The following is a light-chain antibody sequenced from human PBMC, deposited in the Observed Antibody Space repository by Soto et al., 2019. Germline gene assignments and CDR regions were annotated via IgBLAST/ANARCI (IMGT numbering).Light chain of an antibody. Sequence: VIWMTPSPSLLSASTVDRVTVSCRMSQGISSYLAWYQQKPGKAPKLLIYDASSLESGVPSRFSGSGSGTEFTLTISSLQPDDFATYYCQKYNSYSRKFGQGTKVDIK. V-gene: IGKV1D-8*03. CDR1: QGISSY. J-gene: IGKJ1*01. CDR3: QKYNSYSRK. CDR2: DAS.